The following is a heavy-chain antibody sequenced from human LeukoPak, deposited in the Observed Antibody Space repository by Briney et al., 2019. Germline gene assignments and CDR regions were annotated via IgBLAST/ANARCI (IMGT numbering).Heavy chain of an antibody. CDR3: ARAPAYRSSYYFDY. J-gene: IGHJ4*02. V-gene: IGHV3-30-3*01. D-gene: IGHD1-1*01. Sequence: GRSLRLSCAASGFTCSSYAMHWVRQAPGKELEWVAVISYDGSNKYYADSVKGRFTISRDNSKNTLYLQMNSLRAEDTAVYYCARAPAYRSSYYFDYWGQGTLVTVSS. CDR1: GFTCSSYA. CDR2: ISYDGSNK.